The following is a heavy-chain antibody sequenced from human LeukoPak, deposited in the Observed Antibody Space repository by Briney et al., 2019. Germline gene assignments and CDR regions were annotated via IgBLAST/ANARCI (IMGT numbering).Heavy chain of an antibody. V-gene: IGHV3-21*01. D-gene: IGHD4-17*01. CDR2: ISSSSSYI. J-gene: IGHJ4*02. CDR3: ARDYGDSHPIDY. CDR1: GFIFSSYG. Sequence: PGGSLRLSCAASGFIFSSYGMNWVRQAPGKGLEWVSFISSSSSYIYYADSLNGRFTISRDNAKNSLYLQMNSLRAEDTAVYYCARDYGDSHPIDYWGQGTLVTVSS.